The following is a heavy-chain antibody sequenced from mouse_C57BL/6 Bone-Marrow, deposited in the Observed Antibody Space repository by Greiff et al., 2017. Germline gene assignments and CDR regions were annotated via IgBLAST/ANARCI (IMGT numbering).Heavy chain of an antibody. D-gene: IGHD3-2*02. CDR2: IYPGSGNT. CDR3: ARRRDSSGLFYAMDY. J-gene: IGHJ4*01. CDR1: GYTFTDYY. V-gene: IGHV1-76*01. Sequence: VKLMESGAELVRPGASVKLSCKASGYTFTDYYINWVKQRPGQGLEWIARIYPGSGNTYYNEKFKGKATLTAEKSSSTAYMQLSSLTSEDSAVYFCARRRDSSGLFYAMDYWGQGTSVTVSS.